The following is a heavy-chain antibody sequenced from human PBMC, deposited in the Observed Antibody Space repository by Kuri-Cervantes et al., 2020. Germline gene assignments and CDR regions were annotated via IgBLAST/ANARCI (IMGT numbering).Heavy chain of an antibody. J-gene: IGHJ4*02. Sequence: GGSLRLSWAAAGFTFSNAWMSWVRQAPGKGLEWVGRIKSKTDGGTTDYAAPVKGRFTISRDDSKNTLYLQMNSLKTEDTAVYYCARDGGKDGSELEGTWWGQGTLVTVSS. CDR3: ARDGGKDGSELEGTW. D-gene: IGHD3-10*01. CDR2: IKSKTDGGTT. V-gene: IGHV3-15*01. CDR1: GFTFSNAW.